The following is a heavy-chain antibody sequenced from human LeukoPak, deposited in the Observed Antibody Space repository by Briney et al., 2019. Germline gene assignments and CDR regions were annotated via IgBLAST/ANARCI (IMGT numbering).Heavy chain of an antibody. J-gene: IGHJ4*02. Sequence: GGSLRLSCAASGFTFSNAWMSWVRQAPGKGLECVGRIKSKTDGGTTDYAAPVKGRFTISRDNSKNTLYLQMNSLKTEDTAVYYCTTEDCTNGVCYRVDYWGQGTLVTVSS. CDR1: GFTFSNAW. CDR3: TTEDCTNGVCYRVDY. CDR2: IKSKTDGGTT. V-gene: IGHV3-15*01. D-gene: IGHD2-8*01.